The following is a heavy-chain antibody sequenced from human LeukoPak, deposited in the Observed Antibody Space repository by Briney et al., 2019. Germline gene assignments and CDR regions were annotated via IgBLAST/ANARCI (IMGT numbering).Heavy chain of an antibody. CDR3: AKRLAAVAGSRYFDY. J-gene: IGHJ4*02. Sequence: GGSLRLSCAASGFTFSSYGMSWVRQAPGKGLEWVSGISGSGGSTYYADSVKGRFTISRDNSKNTLYLQMNSLRAEDTAVYYCAKRLAAVAGSRYFDYWGQGTLVTVSS. CDR2: ISGSGGST. CDR1: GFTFSSYG. V-gene: IGHV3-23*01. D-gene: IGHD6-19*01.